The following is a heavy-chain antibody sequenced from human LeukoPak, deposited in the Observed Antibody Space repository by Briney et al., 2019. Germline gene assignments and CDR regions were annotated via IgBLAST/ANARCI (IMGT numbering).Heavy chain of an antibody. D-gene: IGHD1-26*01. V-gene: IGHV3-21*01. CDR1: GFTFSSYS. Sequence: PGGSLRLSCAASGFTFSSYSMNWVRQAPGKGLEWVSSISSSSSYIYYADSVKGRFTISRENAKNSLYLQMNSLRAEDTAVYYCARLSGSYQYYFDYWGQGTLVTVSS. CDR3: ARLSGSYQYYFDY. J-gene: IGHJ4*02. CDR2: ISSSSSYI.